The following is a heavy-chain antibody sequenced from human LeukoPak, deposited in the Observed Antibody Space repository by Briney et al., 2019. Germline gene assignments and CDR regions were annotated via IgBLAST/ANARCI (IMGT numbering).Heavy chain of an antibody. J-gene: IGHJ5*02. CDR1: GGSFSGYY. V-gene: IGHV4-34*01. CDR3: ARRQHYGSGSYGAWSPSRPDNWFDP. D-gene: IGHD3-10*01. Sequence: SETLSLTCAVYGGSFSGYYWSWIRQPPGKGLEWIGEINHSGSTNYNPSLKSRVAISIDTSKNQFSLKLSSVTAADTAVYYCARRQHYGSGSYGAWSPSRPDNWFDPWGQGTLVTVSS. CDR2: INHSGST.